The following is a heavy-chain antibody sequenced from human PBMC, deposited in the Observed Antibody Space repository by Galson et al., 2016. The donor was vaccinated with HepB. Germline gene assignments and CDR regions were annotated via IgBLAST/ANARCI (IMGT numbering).Heavy chain of an antibody. CDR2: ISGSGGDV. V-gene: IGHV3-11*01. J-gene: IGHJ6*02. CDR3: AREDDYTPYMVNHFFGMDV. CDR1: GFTFSDYY. Sequence: SLRLSCAASGFTFSDYYMSWIRQAPGKGLEWVAYISGSGGDVYYAESVKGRFTVSRDNSDNSLYLQMNNLRVEDSAIYYCAREDDYTPYMVNHFFGMDVWGQGTTVTVSS. D-gene: IGHD4-11*01.